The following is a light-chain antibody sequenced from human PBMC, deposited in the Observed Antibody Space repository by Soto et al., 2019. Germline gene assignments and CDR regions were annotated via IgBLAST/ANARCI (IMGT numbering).Light chain of an antibody. CDR1: SSDVGGYNS. CDR3: SSYTSSSTYV. V-gene: IGLV2-14*01. J-gene: IGLJ1*01. CDR2: NVS. Sequence: QSVLTQPRSVSGSPGRSVTISCTGTSSDVGGYNSVSWYQQHPGKAPKLMIYNVSNRPSGVSNRFSGSKSGNTASLTISGLQAEDEADYYCSSYTSSSTYVFGTGTKVTVL.